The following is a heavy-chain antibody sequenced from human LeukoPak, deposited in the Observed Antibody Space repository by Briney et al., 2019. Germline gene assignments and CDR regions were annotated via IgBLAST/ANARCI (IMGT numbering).Heavy chain of an antibody. CDR1: GFTFSSYG. D-gene: IGHD3-3*01. Sequence: GGSLRLSCAASGFTFSSYGMHWVRQAPGKGLEWVSVTCSGGSTSHADSVKGRFTVSRDDSKNMVYLQMNSMRHDDTAVYYCARTYYDYRVGTNYFDYWGQGTLVTVSS. CDR3: ARTYYDYRVGTNYFDY. V-gene: IGHV3-66*01. CDR2: TCSGGST. J-gene: IGHJ4*02.